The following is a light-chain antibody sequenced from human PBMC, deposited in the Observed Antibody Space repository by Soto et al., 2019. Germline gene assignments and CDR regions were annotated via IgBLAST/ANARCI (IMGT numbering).Light chain of an antibody. V-gene: IGLV1-40*01. Sequence: QSVLTQAPSVSGAPGQRVTISCTGSSSNIGAGFDVHWYQQLPGTAPKLLIYDDNSRPSGVPDRFSASKSGTSASLAITGLQAEDEAYYYCQSYASSLTNDVVFGGGTKLTVL. CDR3: QSYASSLTNDVV. J-gene: IGLJ2*01. CDR2: DDN. CDR1: SSNIGAGFD.